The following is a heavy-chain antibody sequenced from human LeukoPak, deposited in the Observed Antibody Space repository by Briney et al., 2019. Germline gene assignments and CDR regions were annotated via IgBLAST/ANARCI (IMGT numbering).Heavy chain of an antibody. D-gene: IGHD2-15*01. Sequence: SETLSLTCAVSGGSISSASNYWGWLRQPPGRGLEWIGTIYYSGSTYYNPSLKSRVTISIDTSKNQFSLKLSSVTAADTAVYYCARARGLLLLWGRGTLVTVSS. J-gene: IGHJ2*01. CDR2: IYYSGST. V-gene: IGHV4-39*01. CDR1: GGSISSASNY. CDR3: ARARGLLLL.